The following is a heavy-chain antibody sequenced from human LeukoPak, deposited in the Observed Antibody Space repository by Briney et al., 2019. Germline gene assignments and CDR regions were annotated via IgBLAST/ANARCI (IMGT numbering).Heavy chain of an antibody. CDR3: ARVMTTVVTVAYFDY. D-gene: IGHD4-23*01. Sequence: GESLKISCKGSGYIFPSYWIGWVRQMPGKGLELVGIIYPGDSDTRYSPSFQGQVTISADKSISTAYLQWSSLKASDTAMYYCARVMTTVVTVAYFDYWGQGTLVTVSS. CDR1: GYIFPSYW. CDR2: IYPGDSDT. V-gene: IGHV5-51*01. J-gene: IGHJ4*02.